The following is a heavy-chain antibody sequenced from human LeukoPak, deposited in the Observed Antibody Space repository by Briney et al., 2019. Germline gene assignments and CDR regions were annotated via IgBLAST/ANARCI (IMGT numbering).Heavy chain of an antibody. D-gene: IGHD3-22*01. Sequence: GGSLRLSCAASGFTFSSYAMSWVRQAPGKGLEWVSAISGSGGSTYYADSVKVRFTISRDNSKNTLYLQMNSLRAEDTAVYYCAKFKKEDYYDSSGYYGPANWGQGTLVTVSS. CDR1: GFTFSSYA. V-gene: IGHV3-23*01. CDR2: ISGSGGST. J-gene: IGHJ4*02. CDR3: AKFKKEDYYDSSGYYGPAN.